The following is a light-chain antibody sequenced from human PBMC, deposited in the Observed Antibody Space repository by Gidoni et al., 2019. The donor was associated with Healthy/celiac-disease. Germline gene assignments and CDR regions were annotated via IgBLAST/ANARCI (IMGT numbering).Light chain of an antibody. V-gene: IGKV1-5*03. J-gene: IGKJ1*01. Sequence: DIQMTESPSTLSASVGDRVTITCRASQRISSWLAWYQQKPGKAPKLLIYKASSLESGVPSRFIGSGSGTEFTLTISSRQPDDFATYYCQQYNSYSPWTFGQGTKVEIK. CDR3: QQYNSYSPWT. CDR1: QRISSW. CDR2: KAS.